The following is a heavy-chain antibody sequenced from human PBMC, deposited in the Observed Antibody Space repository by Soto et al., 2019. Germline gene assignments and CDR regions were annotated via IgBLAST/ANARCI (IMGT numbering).Heavy chain of an antibody. CDR2: IIPIFGTA. V-gene: IGHV1-69*13. CDR3: ARSRYSLNYYYYGMDV. CDR1: GGTFSSYA. Sequence: SVKVSCKASGGTFSSYAISWVRQAPGQGLEWMGGIIPIFGTANYAQKFQGRVAITADESTSTAYMGLSSLRSEDTAVYYCARSRYSLNYYYYGMDVWGQGTTVTVSS. D-gene: IGHD1-1*01. J-gene: IGHJ6*02.